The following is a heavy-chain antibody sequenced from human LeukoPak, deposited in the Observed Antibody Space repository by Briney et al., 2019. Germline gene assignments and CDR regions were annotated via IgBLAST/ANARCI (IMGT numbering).Heavy chain of an antibody. CDR1: GFTFSTYW. CDR2: IKQDGSEK. CDR3: ARDSAGNDY. J-gene: IGHJ4*02. Sequence: GGSLRLSCAASGFTFSTYWMSWVRQAPGKGLEWAANIKQDGSEKYYVDSVKGRFTISRDNAKNSLYLQMNSLRAEDTAMYYCARDSAGNDYWGQGTLVTVSS. V-gene: IGHV3-7*01. D-gene: IGHD6-13*01.